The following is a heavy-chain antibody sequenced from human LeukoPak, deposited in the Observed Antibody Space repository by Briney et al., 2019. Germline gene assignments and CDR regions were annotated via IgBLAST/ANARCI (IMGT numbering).Heavy chain of an antibody. Sequence: SETLSLTCTVSGISISSINYYWGWIHHPPGNGLEWIGSIYYTWYTYHNPSPRTRLTISVDTSQHHFSLELSSVTPAHTPLYFXAXQGXXTXGYWGQ. CDR2: IYYTWYT. J-gene: IGHJ4*02. V-gene: IGHV4-39*01. CDR1: GISISSINYY. CDR3: AXQGXXTXGY.